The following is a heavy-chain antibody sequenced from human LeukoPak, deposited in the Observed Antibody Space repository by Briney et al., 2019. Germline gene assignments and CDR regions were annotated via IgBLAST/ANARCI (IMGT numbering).Heavy chain of an antibody. V-gene: IGHV1-69*05. J-gene: IGHJ4*02. CDR3: ARGAYYYDSSGYYYVLHYDY. D-gene: IGHD3-22*01. CDR2: IIPIFGTA. CDR1: GGTFSSYA. Sequence: SVKVSCKASGGTFSSYAISWVRQAPGQGLEWMGRIIPIFGTANYAQKFQGRVTISTDESTSTAYMELSSLRSEDTAVYYCARGAYYYDSSGYYYVLHYDYWGQGTLVTVSS.